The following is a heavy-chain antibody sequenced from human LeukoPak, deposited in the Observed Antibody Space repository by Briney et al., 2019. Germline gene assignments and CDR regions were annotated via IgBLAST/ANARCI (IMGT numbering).Heavy chain of an antibody. J-gene: IGHJ4*02. V-gene: IGHV5-51*01. CDR2: IWPGDSET. CDR1: GYYFSSYG. CDR3: ARSSDSSGYYDYFDY. D-gene: IGHD3-22*01. Sequence: GESLKISCQTSGYYFSSYGVAWVRQVPGKGLEWMGIIWPGDSETRYSPTLQGQVTTSADESISTAYLQWGNLKASDTAMYYCARSSDSSGYYDYFDYWGQGTLLAVSS.